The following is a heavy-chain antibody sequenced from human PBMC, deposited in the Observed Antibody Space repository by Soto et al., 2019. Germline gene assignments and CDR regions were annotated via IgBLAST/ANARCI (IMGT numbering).Heavy chain of an antibody. J-gene: IGHJ4*02. Sequence: QVHLVQSGAEVKKPGASVKVSCKCSGYTFTSYGITWVRQAPGQGLEWMGWISAHKDNTDYAQKLQGRVTVTRDTSTSTAYMERRSLRADDTAVYYCARGRYGNYWGQGALVTVSS. D-gene: IGHD1-1*01. V-gene: IGHV1-18*01. CDR3: ARGRYGNY. CDR1: GYTFTSYG. CDR2: ISAHKDNT.